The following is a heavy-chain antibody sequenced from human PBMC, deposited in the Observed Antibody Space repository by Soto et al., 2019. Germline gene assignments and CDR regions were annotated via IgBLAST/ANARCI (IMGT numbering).Heavy chain of an antibody. D-gene: IGHD6-19*01. J-gene: IGHJ6*02. Sequence: GASVKVSCKSSGFTFTSSAVQWVRQARGQRLEWIGWIVVGSGNTNYAQKFQERVTITRDMSTSTAYMELSSLRSEDTAVYYCAADRGSAVAGNHYYYGMDVWGQGTTVTVSS. CDR3: AADRGSAVAGNHYYYGMDV. CDR2: IVVGSGNT. CDR1: GFTFTSSA. V-gene: IGHV1-58*01.